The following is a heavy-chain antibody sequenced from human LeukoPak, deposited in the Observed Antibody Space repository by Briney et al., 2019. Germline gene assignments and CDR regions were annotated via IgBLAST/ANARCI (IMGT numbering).Heavy chain of an antibody. CDR3: ARDVRMRCSSTSCNDPGWFDP. J-gene: IGHJ5*02. V-gene: IGHV4-38-2*02. CDR2: IYHSGST. CDR1: GYSISSGYY. D-gene: IGHD2-2*01. Sequence: SETLSLTCAVSGYSISSGYYWGWIRQPPGKGLEWIGSIYHSGSTYYIPSLKSRVTISVDTSKNQFSLKLSSVTAADTAVYYCARDVRMRCSSTSCNDPGWFDPWGQGTLVTVSS.